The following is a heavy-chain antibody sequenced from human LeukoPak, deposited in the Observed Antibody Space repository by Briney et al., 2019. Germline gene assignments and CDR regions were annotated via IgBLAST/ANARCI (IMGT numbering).Heavy chain of an antibody. CDR3: ARGEDSSSWKSYNWFDP. CDR2: IYYSGST. V-gene: IGHV4-59*08. Sequence: SATLSLTCTVSGGSISSYYWSWIRQPPAKGLEWIGYIYYSGSTNYNPSLKSRVTISVDTSKNQFSLKLSSVTAADTAVYYCARGEDSSSWKSYNWFDPWGQGTLVTVSS. D-gene: IGHD6-13*01. CDR1: GGSISSYY. J-gene: IGHJ5*02.